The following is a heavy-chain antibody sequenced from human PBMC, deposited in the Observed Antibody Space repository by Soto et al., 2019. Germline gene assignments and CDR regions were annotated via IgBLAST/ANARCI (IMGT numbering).Heavy chain of an antibody. D-gene: IGHD2-21*01. CDR3: AGIREDVYYGMDV. CDR1: GGSMTPYY. Sequence: KPXETLSLTCSVSGGSMTPYYWNWIRQPAGKGLEWIGRIYTRGSTSYNPSLQSRVTMLVDTSKNEFSLNLISVTAADTAVYYCAGIREDVYYGMDVWGPGTTVTVSS. V-gene: IGHV4-4*07. CDR2: IYTRGST. J-gene: IGHJ6*02.